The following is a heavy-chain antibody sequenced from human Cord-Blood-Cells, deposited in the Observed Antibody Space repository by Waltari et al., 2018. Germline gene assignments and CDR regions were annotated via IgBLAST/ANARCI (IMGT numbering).Heavy chain of an antibody. J-gene: IGHJ5*02. V-gene: IGHV4-34*01. CDR3: ARGEKMTTVTTSYNWFDP. D-gene: IGHD4-17*01. CDR1: GGSFSGYY. Sequence: QLQQWGAGLLKPSETLSLTCAVYGGSFSGYYWSWIRQPPGKGLEWIGEINHSGSTNYNPSLKSRVTISVDTSKNQFSLKLSSVTAADTAVYYCARGEKMTTVTTSYNWFDPWGQGTLVTVSS. CDR2: INHSGST.